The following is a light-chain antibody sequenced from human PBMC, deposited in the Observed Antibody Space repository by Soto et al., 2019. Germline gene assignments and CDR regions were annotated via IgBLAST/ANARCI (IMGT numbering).Light chain of an antibody. J-gene: IGKJ2*01. CDR3: QQYDKWPQFT. Sequence: EIVLTQSPGTLSLSPGERATLSCRASRSVTTSLAWYQQKPGQAPRLLIYGASTRATGIPARFSGSGSGTEFTLTISSLQSEDFAVYYCQQYDKWPQFTFGQGTKV. CDR1: RSVTTS. CDR2: GAS. V-gene: IGKV3-15*01.